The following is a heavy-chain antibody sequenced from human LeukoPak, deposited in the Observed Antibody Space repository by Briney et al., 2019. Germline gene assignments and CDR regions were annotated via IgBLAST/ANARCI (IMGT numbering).Heavy chain of an antibody. CDR2: IRYDGSNK. V-gene: IGHV3-30*02. D-gene: IGHD6-19*01. CDR1: GFTFSSYW. J-gene: IGHJ6*03. CDR3: AKDLGVAVAVDYMDV. Sequence: GGSLRLSCAASGFTFSSYWMHWVRQAPGKGLEWVAFIRYDGSNKYYADSVKGRFTISRDNSKNTLYLQMNSLRAEDTAVYYCAKDLGVAVAVDYMDVWGKGTTVTVSS.